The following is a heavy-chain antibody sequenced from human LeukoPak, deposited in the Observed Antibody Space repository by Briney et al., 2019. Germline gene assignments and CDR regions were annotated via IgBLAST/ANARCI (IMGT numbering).Heavy chain of an antibody. Sequence: ASVKVSCKASGGTFSSYAISWVRQAPGQGLEWMGRIIPILGIANYAQKFQGRVTITADKSTSTAYMELSSLRSEDTAVYYCARDRDTRRWLQLDYWGQGTLVTVSS. CDR1: GGTFSSYA. V-gene: IGHV1-69*04. D-gene: IGHD5-24*01. J-gene: IGHJ4*02. CDR2: IIPILGIA. CDR3: ARDRDTRRWLQLDY.